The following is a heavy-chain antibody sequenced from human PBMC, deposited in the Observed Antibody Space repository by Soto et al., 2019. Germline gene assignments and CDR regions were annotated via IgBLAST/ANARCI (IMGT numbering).Heavy chain of an antibody. CDR3: ARLDHMVRGVIGDY. Sequence: ASVKVSCKAAGYTFTIYGISCVLQSPGQGLEWMGWISAYNGNTNYAQKLQGRVTMTTDTSTSTAYMELRSLRSDDTAVYYCARLDHMVRGVIGDYWGQGTLVTVSS. V-gene: IGHV1-18*04. J-gene: IGHJ4*02. CDR2: ISAYNGNT. CDR1: GYTFTIYG. D-gene: IGHD3-10*01.